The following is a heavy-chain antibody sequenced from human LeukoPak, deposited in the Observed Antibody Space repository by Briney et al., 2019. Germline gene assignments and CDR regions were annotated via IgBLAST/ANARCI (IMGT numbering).Heavy chain of an antibody. CDR1: GYSFTGYY. CDR3: AKDGGDNWNGHYYMDV. J-gene: IGHJ6*03. V-gene: IGHV1-2*04. D-gene: IGHD1-20*01. CDR2: INPNNGDT. Sequence: GASVKVSCRTSGYSFTGYYLHWVRQAPGQGLEWMGWINPNNGDTNFAQKFQAWVTMTRDSSISTVYMELGSLRTEDTALYYCAKDGGDNWNGHYYMDVWGKGTTVTVSS.